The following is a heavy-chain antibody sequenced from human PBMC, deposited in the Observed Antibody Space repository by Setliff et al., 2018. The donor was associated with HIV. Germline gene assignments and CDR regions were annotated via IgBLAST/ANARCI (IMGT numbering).Heavy chain of an antibody. V-gene: IGHV3-11*05. J-gene: IGHJ4*02. CDR3: ARENFANPDS. Sequence: GGSLRLSCAASGFVFSDRYMAWIRQAPGKGLEWVSSIGLTSAITINAGSVKGRFTISRDNAKESLYLQMSSLRDEDTAIYYCARENFANPDSWGQGTLVTVSS. CDR2: IGLTSAIT. CDR1: GFVFSDRY. D-gene: IGHD3-9*01.